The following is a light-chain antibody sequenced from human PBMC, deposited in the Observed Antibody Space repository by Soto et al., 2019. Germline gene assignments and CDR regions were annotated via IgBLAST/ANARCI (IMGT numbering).Light chain of an antibody. J-gene: IGLJ2*01. CDR2: EDN. CDR1: SGSIASNY. Sequence: NFMLTQPHSVSESPRKTVTISCTRSSGSIASNYVQWYQQRPGSAPTPVIYEDNERPSGVPDRFSGSIDSSSNSASLTISGLKTDDEADYYCQSYQSGNVVFGGGTQLTVL. CDR3: QSYQSGNVV. V-gene: IGLV6-57*04.